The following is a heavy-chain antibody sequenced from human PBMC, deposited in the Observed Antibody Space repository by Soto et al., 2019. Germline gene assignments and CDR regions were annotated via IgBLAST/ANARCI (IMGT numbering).Heavy chain of an antibody. CDR3: ARGRGYSHADFDY. D-gene: IGHD5-18*01. J-gene: IGHJ4*02. CDR2: ISSSGSTI. Sequence: LSLTCTVSGGSISSYYWSWIRQAPGKGLEWVSYISSSGSTIYYADSVKGRFAISRDNAKNSLYLQMNSLRAEDTAVYYCARGRGYSHADFDYWGQGTLVTVSS. V-gene: IGHV3-11*01. CDR1: GGSISSYY.